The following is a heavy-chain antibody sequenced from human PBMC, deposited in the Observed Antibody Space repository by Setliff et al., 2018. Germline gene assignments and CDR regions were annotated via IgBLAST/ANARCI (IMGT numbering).Heavy chain of an antibody. Sequence: SETLSLTCAVSGASIRNNYYWGWIRQSPGTGLEWIGYIYYSGSTYYNPSLQSRVTVSLDSSKNHFSLELTSVTAADTAEYFCARSRTTAVKGGVFAVWGRGTLVTVSS. CDR1: GASIRNNYY. J-gene: IGHJ2*01. CDR3: ARSRTTAVKGGVFAV. D-gene: IGHD6-19*01. V-gene: IGHV4-31*11. CDR2: IYYSGST.